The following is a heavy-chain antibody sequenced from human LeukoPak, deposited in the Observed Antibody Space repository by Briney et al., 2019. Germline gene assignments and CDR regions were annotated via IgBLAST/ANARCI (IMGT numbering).Heavy chain of an antibody. D-gene: IGHD3-22*01. V-gene: IGHV3-21*01. J-gene: IGHJ4*02. Sequence: KSGGSLRLSCAASGFTFSSYSMNWVRQAPGKELEWVSSISSSSSYIYYADSVRGRFTISRDNAKNSLYLQMNSLRAEDTAVYYCAGQKNYYDSSGYYRRHDYWGQGTLVTVSS. CDR3: AGQKNYYDSSGYYRRHDY. CDR1: GFTFSSYS. CDR2: ISSSSSYI.